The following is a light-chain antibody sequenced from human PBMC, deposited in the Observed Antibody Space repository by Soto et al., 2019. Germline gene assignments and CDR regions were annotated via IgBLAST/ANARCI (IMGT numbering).Light chain of an antibody. CDR3: QKCDYLPI. Sequence: DLQLPQSPSSLSASVGDRVTLSCPASHDLSSYLNWYQHKPGQAPKLLIYDASILEAGVPSRFSGSGSGTDFTFTISSLQPEDVATYYCQKCDYLPIFGPGTTVDFK. V-gene: IGKV1-33*01. CDR2: DAS. J-gene: IGKJ3*01. CDR1: HDLSSY.